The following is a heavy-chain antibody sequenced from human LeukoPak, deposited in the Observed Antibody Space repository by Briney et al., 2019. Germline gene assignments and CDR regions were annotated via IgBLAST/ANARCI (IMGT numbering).Heavy chain of an antibody. D-gene: IGHD3-22*01. V-gene: IGHV3-49*03. CDR1: GFTFGDYA. CDR2: IRSKAYGGTT. Sequence: PGRSLRLSRTASGFTFGDYAMSWFRQAPGKGLEWVGFIRSKAYGGTTEYAASVKGRFTISRDDSKSIAHLQMNSLKTEDTAAYYCTLALYTTYYYDSSGYYPPPDYWGQGTLVTVSS. J-gene: IGHJ4*02. CDR3: TLALYTTYYYDSSGYYPPPDY.